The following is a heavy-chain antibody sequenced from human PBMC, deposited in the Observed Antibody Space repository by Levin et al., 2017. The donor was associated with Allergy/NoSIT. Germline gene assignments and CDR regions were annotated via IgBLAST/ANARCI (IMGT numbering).Heavy chain of an antibody. D-gene: IGHD3-3*01. CDR1: GFMFSSYG. V-gene: IGHV3-30*03. J-gene: IGHJ1*01. CDR2: LSSDGSNE. CDR3: VRNVEGYYTGPNAEYFHH. Sequence: GGSLRLSCAASGFMFSSYGMHWVRQAPGKGLEWVTILSSDGSNEYYADSVKGRFTISRDNSKNTLYLQMDSLRPEDTAVYYCVRNVEGYYTGPNAEYFHHWGQGTLVSVSS.